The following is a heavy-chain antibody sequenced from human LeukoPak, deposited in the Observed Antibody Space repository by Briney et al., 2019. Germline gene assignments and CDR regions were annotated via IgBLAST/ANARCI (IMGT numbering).Heavy chain of an antibody. J-gene: IGHJ4*02. V-gene: IGHV1-69*13. CDR2: IIPIFGTA. CDR3: ASSPDTAMVFDY. CDR1: GYTFTGYY. D-gene: IGHD5-18*01. Sequence: SVKVSCKASGYTFTGYYMHWVRQAPGQGLEWMGGIIPIFGTANYAQKFQGRVTITADESTSTAYMELSSLRSEDTAVYYCASSPDTAMVFDYWGQGTLVTVSS.